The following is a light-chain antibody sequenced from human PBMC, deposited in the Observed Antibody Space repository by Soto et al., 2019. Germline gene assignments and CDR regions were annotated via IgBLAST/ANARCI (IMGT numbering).Light chain of an antibody. V-gene: IGKV1-5*01. Sequence: DIQMTQSPSTRSASVGDRVTITCRASQSISSWLAWYQQKPGKAPKLLIYDASSLESGVPSRFSGSGSGTEFTLTISSLQPDDFATYYCQQYNSYLWTFGQGTKVEIK. CDR1: QSISSW. CDR3: QQYNSYLWT. J-gene: IGKJ1*01. CDR2: DAS.